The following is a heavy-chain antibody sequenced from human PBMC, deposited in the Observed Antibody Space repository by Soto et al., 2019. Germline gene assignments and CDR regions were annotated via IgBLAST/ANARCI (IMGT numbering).Heavy chain of an antibody. CDR2: SIHIFGTA. CDR3: ARYMVVYCGGDCYSDY. CDR1: GGSFSSYA. J-gene: IGHJ4*02. Sequence: QVQLVQSGAEVKKPGSSVKVSCKASGGSFSSYAISWVRQAPGQGLEWMGGSIHIFGTANYAQQFQGRVTIIADEATTTAYKELRSVRSEDTAVYYCARYMVVYCGGDCYSDYWGQGTLVTVSS. V-gene: IGHV1-69*12. D-gene: IGHD2-21*02.